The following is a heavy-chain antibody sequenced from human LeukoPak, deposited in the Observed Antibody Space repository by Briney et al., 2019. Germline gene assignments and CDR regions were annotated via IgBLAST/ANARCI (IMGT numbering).Heavy chain of an antibody. Sequence: GGSLRLSCAASGFTFSSNGMHWVRQAPGKGLEWVAVISYDGSNKYYADSVKGRFTISRDNSKNTLYLQMNSLRAEGTAVYYCAKDSRRYSYGDAGDYWGQGTLVTVSS. J-gene: IGHJ4*02. V-gene: IGHV3-30*18. CDR1: GFTFSSNG. D-gene: IGHD5-18*01. CDR3: AKDSRRYSYGDAGDY. CDR2: ISYDGSNK.